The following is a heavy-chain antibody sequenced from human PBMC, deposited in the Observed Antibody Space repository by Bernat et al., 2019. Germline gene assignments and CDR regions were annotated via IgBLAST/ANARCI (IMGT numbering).Heavy chain of an antibody. D-gene: IGHD3-16*02. CDR2: IYHSGST. Sequence: QVQLQESGPGLVKPSGTLSLTCAVSGGSISSSNWWSWVRQPPGKGLEWIGEIYHSGSTNYNPSLKSRVTISVDTSKNQFSLKLSSVTAADTAVYYCARGSSTWGSYRYTDYFDYWGQGTLVTVSS. V-gene: IGHV4-4*02. CDR3: ARGSSTWGSYRYTDYFDY. CDR1: GGSISSSNW. J-gene: IGHJ4*02.